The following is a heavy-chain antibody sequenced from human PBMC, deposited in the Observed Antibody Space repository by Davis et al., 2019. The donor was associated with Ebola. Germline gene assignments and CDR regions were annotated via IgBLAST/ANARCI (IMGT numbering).Heavy chain of an antibody. V-gene: IGHV3-13*01. Sequence: GESLKISCAASGFTFRTYDMHWVRQPTGTGLEWVSVIGTAGDTYYRGSVKGRFTISRENARNSLYLQMNSLTAGDTAVYYCARAQFGDVVLDYWGQGTLVTVSS. CDR2: IGTAGDT. J-gene: IGHJ4*02. CDR3: ARAQFGDVVLDY. D-gene: IGHD4-17*01. CDR1: GFTFRTYD.